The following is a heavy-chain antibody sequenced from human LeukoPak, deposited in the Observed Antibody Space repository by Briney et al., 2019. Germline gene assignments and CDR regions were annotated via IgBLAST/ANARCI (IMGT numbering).Heavy chain of an antibody. V-gene: IGHV3-30*18. J-gene: IGHJ4*02. CDR2: ISYDGSNK. CDR1: GFTFSSYG. Sequence: PGRSLRLSCAASGFTFSSYGVHWVRQAPGKGLEWVGVISYDGSNKYYADSVKGRFTISRDNSKNTLYLQMNSLRAEDTAVYYCAKEDLWFGELFAYYFDYWGQGTLVTVSS. D-gene: IGHD3-10*01. CDR3: AKEDLWFGELFAYYFDY.